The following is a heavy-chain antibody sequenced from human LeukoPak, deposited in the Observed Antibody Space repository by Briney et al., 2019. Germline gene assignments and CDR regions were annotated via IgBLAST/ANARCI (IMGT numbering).Heavy chain of an antibody. D-gene: IGHD1-26*01. J-gene: IGHJ3*02. Sequence: SETLSLTCTVSGGSISSSSYYWGWIRQPPGKGLEWIGSIYYSGSTYYNPSLKSRVTISVDTSKNQFSLKLSSVTAADTAVYYCARHSGEGLPPDAFDIWGQGTMVTVSS. V-gene: IGHV4-39*01. CDR2: IYYSGST. CDR3: ARHSGEGLPPDAFDI. CDR1: GGSISSSSYY.